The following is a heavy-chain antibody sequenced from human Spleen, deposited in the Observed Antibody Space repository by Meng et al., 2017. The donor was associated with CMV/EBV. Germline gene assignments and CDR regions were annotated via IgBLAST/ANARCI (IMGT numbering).Heavy chain of an antibody. CDR3: ARDDGFAVPAAALDY. V-gene: IGHV1-18*01. D-gene: IGHD2-2*01. CDR2: LTTYNVNT. Sequence: ASVKVSCKASGYALNTYGVSWVRQAPGQGFEWMGWLTTYNVNTDYPQKFQGRVTMTTDTSTNTAYMELRSLRSDDTAVYYCARDDGFAVPAAALDYWGQGTLVTVSS. CDR1: GYALNTYG. J-gene: IGHJ4*02.